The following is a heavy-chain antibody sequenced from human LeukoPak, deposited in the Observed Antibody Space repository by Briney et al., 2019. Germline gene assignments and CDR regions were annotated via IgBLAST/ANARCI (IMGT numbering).Heavy chain of an antibody. J-gene: IGHJ5*02. CDR1: GGSFSGYY. CDR2: ISGSGGST. D-gene: IGHD6-19*01. Sequence: ETLSLTCAVYGGSFSGYYWSWVRQAPGKGLEWVSAISGSGGSTYYADSVKGRFTISRDNSKNSLYLQMNSLRAEDTAVYYCARDVRPYSSDWDWFDPWGQGTLVTVSS. CDR3: ARDVRPYSSDWDWFDP. V-gene: IGHV3-23*01.